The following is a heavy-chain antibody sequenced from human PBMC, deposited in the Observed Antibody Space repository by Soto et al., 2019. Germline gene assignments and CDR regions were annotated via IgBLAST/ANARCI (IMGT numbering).Heavy chain of an antibody. CDR1: GCTFSSYA. CDR2: IIPISGTA. CDR3: ARSQGSSTSLEIYYYYYYGMDV. Sequence: QVQLVQSGAEVKKPGSSVKFSCNASGCTFSSYAISWVRQAPGQGLEWMGGIIPISGTANYAQKFQGRVTITADESTSTAYMELSSLRSEDTAVYYCARSQGSSTSLEIYYYYYYGMDVWGQGTTVTVSS. J-gene: IGHJ6*02. V-gene: IGHV1-69*01. D-gene: IGHD2-2*01.